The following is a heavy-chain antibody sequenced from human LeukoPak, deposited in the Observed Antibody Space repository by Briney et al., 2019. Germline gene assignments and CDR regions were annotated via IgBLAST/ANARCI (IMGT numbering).Heavy chain of an antibody. D-gene: IGHD6-6*01. V-gene: IGHV4-59*01. CDR2: IYYSGST. J-gene: IGHJ6*02. Sequence: PPETLSLTCTVSGGSISSYYWSWIRQPPGKGLEWIGYIYYSGSTNYNPSLKSRVTISVDTSKNQFSLKLSSVTAADTAVYYCARTGIAARLDVWGQGTTVTVSS. CDR3: ARTGIAARLDV. CDR1: GGSISSYY.